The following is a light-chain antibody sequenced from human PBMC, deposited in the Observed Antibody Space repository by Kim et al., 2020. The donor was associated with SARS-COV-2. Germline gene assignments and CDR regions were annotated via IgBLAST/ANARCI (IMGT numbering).Light chain of an antibody. CDR2: EAS. CDR1: QSVSSY. J-gene: IGKJ5*01. Sequence: VSPGERATLSCRASQSVSSYLAWYQQKPGQAPRLLIYEASNRATGIPARFSGSGSGTDFTLTISSLEPEDFAVYYCQQRSNWPLTFGQGTRLEIK. V-gene: IGKV3-11*01. CDR3: QQRSNWPLT.